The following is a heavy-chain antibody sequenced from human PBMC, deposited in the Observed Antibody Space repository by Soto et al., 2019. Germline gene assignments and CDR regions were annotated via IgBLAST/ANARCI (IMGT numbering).Heavy chain of an antibody. D-gene: IGHD4-17*01. V-gene: IGHV3-48*03. CDR3: WRDPQRGAYYGNYDYGLDV. Sequence: PGGALTLSCAVSGFTFSNYEMNWVRQAPGKGRERVPYTSGRGTTRTYAESVTGRFTISRDNAKNSLYLQMNRPREEYRTAYLCWRDPQRGAYYGNYDYGLDVWGQGTTVTVSS. CDR2: TSGRGTTR. CDR1: GFTFSNYE. J-gene: IGHJ6*02.